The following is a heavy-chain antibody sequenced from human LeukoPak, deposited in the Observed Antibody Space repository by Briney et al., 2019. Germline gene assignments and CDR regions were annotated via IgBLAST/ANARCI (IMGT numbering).Heavy chain of an antibody. D-gene: IGHD3-10*01. CDR2: INHSGST. CDR1: GGSFSGYH. V-gene: IGHV4-34*01. Sequence: SETLSLTCAVYGGSFSGYHWSWIRQPPGKGLEWIGEINHSGSTNYNPSLKSRVTISVDTSKNQFSLKLSSVTAADTAVYYCARGPSSYGSGSYYNFYYYYYMDVWGKGTTVTVSS. CDR3: ARGPSSYGSGSYYNFYYYYYMDV. J-gene: IGHJ6*03.